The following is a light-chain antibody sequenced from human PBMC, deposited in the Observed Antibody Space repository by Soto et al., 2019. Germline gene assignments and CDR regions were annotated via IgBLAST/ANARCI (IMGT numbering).Light chain of an antibody. CDR1: QSISSW. CDR3: QQYNSFIT. J-gene: IGKJ3*01. V-gene: IGKV1-5*01. CDR2: DAS. Sequence: DIQMTQSPSTLSASVGGRVTITCRASQSISSWLAWYQQKPGKAPKLLIYDASSLESGVPSRFSGSGSGTEFTLTISSLQPDDFATYYCQQYNSFITFGPGTKVDIK.